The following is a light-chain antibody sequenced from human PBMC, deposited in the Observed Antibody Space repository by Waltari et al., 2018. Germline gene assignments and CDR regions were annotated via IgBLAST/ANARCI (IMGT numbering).Light chain of an antibody. CDR2: EVN. Sequence: QSALTQPRSVSGSPGQSVTISCTGTSSDVGGYNYVSWYQQHPGKAPKLMSYEVNKRPSGFPDRVSGSKSGNTASLTISGLQAEDEADYYCCSYSGSYSVVFGGGTKLTVL. V-gene: IGLV2-11*01. CDR3: CSYSGSYSVV. J-gene: IGLJ2*01. CDR1: SSDVGGYNY.